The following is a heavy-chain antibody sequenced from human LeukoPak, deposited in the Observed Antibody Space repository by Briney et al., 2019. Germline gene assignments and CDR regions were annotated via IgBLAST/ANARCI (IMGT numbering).Heavy chain of an antibody. CDR1: GGFISSYY. CDR2: IYTSGST. D-gene: IGHD2-2*01. J-gene: IGHJ3*02. V-gene: IGHV4-4*07. Sequence: SETLSLTCTVSGGFISSYYWSWIRQPAGKGLEWIGRIYTSGSTNYNPSLKSRVTMSVDTSKNQFSLKLSSVTAADTAVYYCAGLGIVVVPAAMPDDAFDIWGQGTMVTVSS. CDR3: AGLGIVVVPAAMPDDAFDI.